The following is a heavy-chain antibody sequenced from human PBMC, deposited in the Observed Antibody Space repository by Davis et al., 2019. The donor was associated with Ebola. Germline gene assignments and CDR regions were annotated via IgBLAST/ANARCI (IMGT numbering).Heavy chain of an antibody. CDR1: GFTFRTYD. V-gene: IGHV3-13*05. Sequence: GESLKIPCAASGFTFRTYDMHWVRQATGKGLEWVSAIGVAGDPYYAGSVKGRFTISRENAKNSMYLQMNSLSAGDMAVYYCARAARGDWHFDLWGRGTLVTVSS. D-gene: IGHD3-10*01. CDR3: ARAARGDWHFDL. J-gene: IGHJ2*01. CDR2: IGVAGDP.